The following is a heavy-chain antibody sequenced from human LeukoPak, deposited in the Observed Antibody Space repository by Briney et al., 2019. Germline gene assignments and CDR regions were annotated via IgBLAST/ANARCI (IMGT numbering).Heavy chain of an antibody. D-gene: IGHD2-2*01. Sequence: GGSLRLSCAASGFTFSSYEMNWVRQAPGKGLEWISYISMSGTTTYYADSVKGRFTISRDNTKNSLYLQMNSLRAEDTAVYYCARSPFRPRCLDYWGQGTLVTVSS. V-gene: IGHV3-48*03. CDR3: ARSPFRPRCLDY. J-gene: IGHJ4*02. CDR1: GFTFSSYE. CDR2: ISMSGTTT.